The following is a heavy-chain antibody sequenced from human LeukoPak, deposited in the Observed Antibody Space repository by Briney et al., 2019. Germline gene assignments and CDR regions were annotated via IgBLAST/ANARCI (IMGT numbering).Heavy chain of an antibody. V-gene: IGHV4-30-4*01. CDR3: ARDLGPWRTNGGLAY. CDR2: IYYSGST. Sequence: SQTLSLTCIVSGGPISSGDYYWSWIRQPPGKGLEWIGYIYYSGSTYYNPSLGSRVIISVDTSKNQFSLKLSSVTAADTAVYYCARDLGPWRTNGGLAYWGQGTLVTVSS. D-gene: IGHD1-1*01. CDR1: GGPISSGDYY. J-gene: IGHJ4*02.